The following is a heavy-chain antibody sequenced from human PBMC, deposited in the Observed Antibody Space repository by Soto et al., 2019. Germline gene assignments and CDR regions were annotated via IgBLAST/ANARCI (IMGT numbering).Heavy chain of an antibody. Sequence: GASVKASCKASGGTFSSYTISWVRQAPGQGLEWMGRIIPILGIANYAQKFQGRVTITADKSTSTAYMELSSLRSEDTAVYYCARDGSGMRIDDYWGQGTLVTVSS. CDR1: GGTFSSYT. J-gene: IGHJ4*02. D-gene: IGHD3-10*01. CDR3: ARDGSGMRIDDY. V-gene: IGHV1-69*04. CDR2: IIPILGIA.